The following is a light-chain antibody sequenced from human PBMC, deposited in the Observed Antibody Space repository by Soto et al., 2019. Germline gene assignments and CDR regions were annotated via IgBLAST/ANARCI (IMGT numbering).Light chain of an antibody. V-gene: IGKV2-24*01. CDR2: KSS. J-gene: IGKJ2*01. CDR3: MQASQFPYT. Sequence: DIVMTQTPLSSPVTLGQPASISCRSSQGLVHSDGNIYLIWLQQRPCQPPRLLIYKSSNRFSGVPDRFSGSGAGTDFTLKISRVETEDVGVYYCMQASQFPYTFGQGTKLEIK. CDR1: QGLVHSDGNIY.